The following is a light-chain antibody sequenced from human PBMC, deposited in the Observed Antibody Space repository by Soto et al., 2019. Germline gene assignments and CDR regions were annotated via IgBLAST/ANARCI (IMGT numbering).Light chain of an antibody. CDR1: NIGSKN. Sequence: ELTQPLSVSVALGQTARITCGGNNIGSKNVHWYQQKPGQAPVLVIYRDSNRPSGIPERFSGSNSGNTATLTISRAQAGDEADYYCQVWDSSTGVFGTGTKLTVL. CDR2: RDS. CDR3: QVWDSSTGV. J-gene: IGLJ1*01. V-gene: IGLV3-9*01.